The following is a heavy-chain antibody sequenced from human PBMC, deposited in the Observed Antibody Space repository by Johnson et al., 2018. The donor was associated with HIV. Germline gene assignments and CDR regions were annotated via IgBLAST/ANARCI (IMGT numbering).Heavy chain of an antibody. CDR2: IKQDGSEK. CDR1: GFTFSIYW. V-gene: IGHV3-7*01. CDR3: AREALGAFDI. J-gene: IGHJ3*02. Sequence: VQLVESGGGLIQPGGSLRLSCAASGFTFSIYWMTWVRQAPRKGLEWVANIKQDGSEKYYVDSVKGRFTISRDNAKNSLYLQMNSLRAEDTAVYYCAREALGAFDILGQGTMVTVSS.